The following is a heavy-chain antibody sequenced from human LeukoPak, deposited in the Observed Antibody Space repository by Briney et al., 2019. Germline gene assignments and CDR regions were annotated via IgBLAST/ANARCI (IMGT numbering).Heavy chain of an antibody. V-gene: IGHV3-7*01. D-gene: IGHD4-11*01. Sequence: TAGSLRLSCAASGFTFSSYWMNWVRQAPGKGLEWVANIKQDGSEKYYVDSVKGRFTISRDNAKNSLYLQMNSLRAEDTAVYYCAKEGAYPIVTYDSWGQGTQVTVSS. CDR3: AKEGAYPIVTYDS. CDR2: IKQDGSEK. CDR1: GFTFSSYW. J-gene: IGHJ5*01.